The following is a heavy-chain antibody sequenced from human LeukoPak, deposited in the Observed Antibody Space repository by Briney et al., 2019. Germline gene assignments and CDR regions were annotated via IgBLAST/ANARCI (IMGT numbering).Heavy chain of an antibody. CDR1: GYTLTELS. CDR2: FDPEDGET. D-gene: IGHD3-10*01. Sequence: ASVKDSCKVSGYTLTELSMHWVRQAPGKGLEWMGGFDPEDGETIYAQKFQGRVTMTEDTSTDTAYMELSSLRSEDTAVYYCATITGFTMVRGVILDPWGQGTLVTVSS. V-gene: IGHV1-24*01. CDR3: ATITGFTMVRGVILDP. J-gene: IGHJ5*02.